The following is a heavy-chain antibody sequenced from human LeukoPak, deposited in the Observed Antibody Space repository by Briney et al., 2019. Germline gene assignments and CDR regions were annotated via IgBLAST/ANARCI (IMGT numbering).Heavy chain of an antibody. CDR1: GYTFTSYY. J-gene: IGHJ3*02. V-gene: IGHV1-46*01. Sequence: ASVKVSCKASGYTFTSYYMHWVRQAPGQGLEWMGIINPGGGSTSYAQKFQGRVTMTRDTSTSTVYMELSSLRSEDTAVYYCARDLNREGAFDIWGQGTMVPVSS. CDR2: INPGGGST. CDR3: ARDLNREGAFDI. D-gene: IGHD1-14*01.